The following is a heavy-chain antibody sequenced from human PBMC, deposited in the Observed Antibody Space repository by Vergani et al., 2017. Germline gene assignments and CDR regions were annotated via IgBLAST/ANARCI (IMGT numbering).Heavy chain of an antibody. D-gene: IGHD6-13*01. V-gene: IGHV3-73*01. CDR2: IRSKANSYAT. CDR1: GFTFSGSA. Sequence: EVQLVESGGGLVQPGGSLKLSCAASGFTFSGSAMHWVRQGGGKGLEWVGRIRSKANSYATAYAASVKGRFTISRDDSKNTAYLQMNSLKTEDTAVYYCTRPPGIAAAGAWGQGTLVTVSS. CDR3: TRPPGIAAAGA. J-gene: IGHJ5*02.